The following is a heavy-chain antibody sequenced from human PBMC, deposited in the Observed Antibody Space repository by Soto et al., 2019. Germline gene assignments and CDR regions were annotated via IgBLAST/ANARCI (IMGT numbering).Heavy chain of an antibody. V-gene: IGHV1-18*01. CDR3: ASNDDYIWGSYRGDAFDI. D-gene: IGHD3-16*02. J-gene: IGHJ3*02. Sequence: QVQLVQSGAEVKKPGASVKVSCKASGYTFTSYGISWVRQAPGQGLEWMGWISAYNGHTNYAQKLQGRVTMTTDTATSTAYMELRSLRSDDTAVYYCASNDDYIWGSYRGDAFDIWGQGTMVTVSS. CDR2: ISAYNGHT. CDR1: GYTFTSYG.